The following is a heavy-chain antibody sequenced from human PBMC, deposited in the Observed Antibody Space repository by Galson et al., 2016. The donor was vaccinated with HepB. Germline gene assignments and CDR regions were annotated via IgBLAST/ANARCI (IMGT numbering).Heavy chain of an antibody. CDR1: GNSISSANYY. J-gene: IGHJ3*02. V-gene: IGHV4-31*03. D-gene: IGHD2-21*02. CDR2: ISYSGST. Sequence: SLTCTVSGNSISSANYYWDWVRQHPGKGLEWVGYISYSGSTYYNPSLQSRVAISVDTSKNQFSLRLRSVTAADTAVYYCATGDNGLDNWGQGIMVTVSS. CDR3: ATGDNGLDN.